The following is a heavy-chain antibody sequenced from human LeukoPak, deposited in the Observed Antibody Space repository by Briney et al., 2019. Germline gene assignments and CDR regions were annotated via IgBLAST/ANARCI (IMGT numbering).Heavy chain of an antibody. V-gene: IGHV1-46*01. CDR1: GYTFTSYY. J-gene: IGHJ5*02. Sequence: ASVKVSFTASGYTFTSYYMHWVRQAPGQGLEWMGIINLSGGSTSYAQKFQGRVTMTRDTSMSTVYMELSSLRSEDTAVYYCARDVGSAYCGGDCSINWFDPWGQGTLVTVSS. D-gene: IGHD2-21*02. CDR2: INLSGGST. CDR3: ARDVGSAYCGGDCSINWFDP.